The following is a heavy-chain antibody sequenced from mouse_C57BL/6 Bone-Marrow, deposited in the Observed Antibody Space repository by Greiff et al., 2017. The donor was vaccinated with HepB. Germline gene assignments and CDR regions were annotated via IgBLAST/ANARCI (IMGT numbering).Heavy chain of an antibody. Sequence: QVTLKVSGPGILQSSQTLSLTCSFSGFSLSTSGMGVSWIRQPSGKGLEWLAHIYWDDDKRYNPSLKSRLTISKDTSRNQVFLKITSVDTADTATYYCAVVTTVVASHWYFDVWGTGTTVTVSS. CDR3: AVVTTVVASHWYFDV. J-gene: IGHJ1*03. CDR2: IYWDDDK. V-gene: IGHV8-12*01. CDR1: GFSLSTSGMG. D-gene: IGHD1-1*01.